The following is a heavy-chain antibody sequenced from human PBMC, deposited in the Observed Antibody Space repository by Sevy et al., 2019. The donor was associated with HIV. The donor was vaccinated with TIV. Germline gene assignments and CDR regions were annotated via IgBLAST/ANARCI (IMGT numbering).Heavy chain of an antibody. CDR3: TRDAGYSTGWYPSDY. J-gene: IGHJ4*02. Sequence: GGSLRLPCAASGFSVSTHAMHWVRQAPGKGLEWVAHISYDGSSKYYADSVKGRLTISRDNSKNTLYLQMSSLRPDDTAVYYCTRDAGYSTGWYPSDYWGLGTLVTVSS. D-gene: IGHD6-19*01. CDR1: GFSVSTHA. CDR2: ISYDGSSK. V-gene: IGHV3-30-3*01.